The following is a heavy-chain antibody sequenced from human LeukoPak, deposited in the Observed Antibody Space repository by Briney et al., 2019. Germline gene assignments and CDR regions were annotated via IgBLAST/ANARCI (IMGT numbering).Heavy chain of an antibody. V-gene: IGHV4-31*03. J-gene: IGHJ6*04. D-gene: IGHD3-10*01. CDR2: IYYSGST. Sequence: SSETLSLTCTVSGGSISSGGYYWSWIRQHPGKGLEWIGYIYYSGSTYYNPSLKSRVTISVDKSKNQFSLKLSSVTAADTAVYYCARGGMVRGVIVYYYYGMDVWGKGTTVTVSS. CDR1: GGSISSGGYY. CDR3: ARGGMVRGVIVYYYYGMDV.